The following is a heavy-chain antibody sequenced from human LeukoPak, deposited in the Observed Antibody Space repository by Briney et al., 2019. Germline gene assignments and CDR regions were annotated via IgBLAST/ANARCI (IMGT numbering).Heavy chain of an antibody. CDR3: ARGPVTIAVAGWFDY. V-gene: IGHV1-69*13. CDR1: RGTFSSYA. Sequence: RASVKVSCKASRGTFSSYAISWVRQAPGQGLEWMGGIIPIFGTANYAQKFQGRVTITADESTSTAYMELSSLRSEDTAVYYCARGPVTIAVAGWFDYWGQGTLVTVSS. D-gene: IGHD6-19*01. CDR2: IIPIFGTA. J-gene: IGHJ4*02.